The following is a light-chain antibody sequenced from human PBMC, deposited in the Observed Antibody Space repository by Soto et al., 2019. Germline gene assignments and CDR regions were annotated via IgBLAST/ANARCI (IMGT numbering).Light chain of an antibody. J-gene: IGLJ1*01. V-gene: IGLV2-14*01. CDR3: SSYTSASTLLYL. Sequence: QSALTQPASVSGSPGQSITISCTGTSSDVGGYNYVSWYQQHPGIAPKLLIYGVTNRPSGVSTRFSGSKSGNTASLTISGLQAEDEADYHCSSYTSASTLLYLFGTGTKLTDL. CDR2: GVT. CDR1: SSDVGGYNY.